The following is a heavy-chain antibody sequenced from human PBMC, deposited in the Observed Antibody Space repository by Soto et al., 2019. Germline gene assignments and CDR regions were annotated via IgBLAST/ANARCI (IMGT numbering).Heavy chain of an antibody. Sequence: KKRGASVKVSCKASGYTFTSYYMHWVRQAPGQGLEWMGIINPSGGSTSYAQKFQGRVTMTRDTSTSTVYMELSSLRSEDTAVYYCARGGNCTNGVCYPLFDYWGQGTLVTVSS. D-gene: IGHD2-8*01. V-gene: IGHV1-46*03. CDR2: INPSGGST. CDR1: GYTFTSYY. J-gene: IGHJ4*02. CDR3: ARGGNCTNGVCYPLFDY.